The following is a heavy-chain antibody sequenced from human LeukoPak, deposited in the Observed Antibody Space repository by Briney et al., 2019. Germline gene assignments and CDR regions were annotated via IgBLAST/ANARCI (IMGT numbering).Heavy chain of an antibody. CDR3: ARGIQLWSLIDY. D-gene: IGHD5-18*01. Sequence: ASVKVSCKASGYTFTGYYMHWVRQAPGQGLEWMGWINPNSGGTNYAQKFQGWVTMTRDTSISTAYMELSRLRSDDTAVYYCARGIQLWSLIDYWGQGTLVTVSS. V-gene: IGHV1-2*04. J-gene: IGHJ4*02. CDR1: GYTFTGYY. CDR2: INPNSGGT.